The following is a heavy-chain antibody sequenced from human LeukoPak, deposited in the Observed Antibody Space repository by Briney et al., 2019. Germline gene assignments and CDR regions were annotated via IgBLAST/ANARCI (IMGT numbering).Heavy chain of an antibody. Sequence: GRSLRLSCAASGFTFSSYAMHWVRQAPGKGLEWVAVISYDGSNKYYADSVKGRFTISRDNSKNTLYLQMNSLRAEDTAEYYCASLGQGGSSDSDYWGQGTLVTVSS. CDR3: ASLGQGGSSDSDY. J-gene: IGHJ4*02. D-gene: IGHD1-26*01. CDR2: ISYDGSNK. V-gene: IGHV3-30-3*01. CDR1: GFTFSSYA.